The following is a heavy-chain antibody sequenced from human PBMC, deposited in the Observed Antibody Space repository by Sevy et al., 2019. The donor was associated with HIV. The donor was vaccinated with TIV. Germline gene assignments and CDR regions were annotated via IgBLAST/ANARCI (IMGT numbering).Heavy chain of an antibody. CDR2: LSFGCGEI. V-gene: IGHV3-23*01. CDR1: GFTFSKYS. CDR3: AREGCTKPHDY. D-gene: IGHD2-8*01. Sequence: GGSLRLSCAASGFTFSKYSMSWVRQPPGKGLEWVSTLSFGCGEIDYADSVKGRFTISRDNSKSSVYLQMNNLRPEDSAVYYCAREGCTKPHDYWGQGTLVTVSS. J-gene: IGHJ4*02.